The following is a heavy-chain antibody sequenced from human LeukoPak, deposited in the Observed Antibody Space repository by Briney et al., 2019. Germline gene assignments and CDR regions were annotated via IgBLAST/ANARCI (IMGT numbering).Heavy chain of an antibody. V-gene: IGHV3-33*01. Sequence: GGSLRLSCAGSGFTFGGYGMHWFRQTPGKGLEWVAVIAYDGGRAFYADSVKGRFTISRDNSKNTMSVQMDDLRAEDTAVYYCTRYNNDHFDYWGQGTLVTVSS. D-gene: IGHD1-14*01. CDR3: TRYNNDHFDY. CDR2: IAYDGGRA. J-gene: IGHJ4*02. CDR1: GFTFGGYG.